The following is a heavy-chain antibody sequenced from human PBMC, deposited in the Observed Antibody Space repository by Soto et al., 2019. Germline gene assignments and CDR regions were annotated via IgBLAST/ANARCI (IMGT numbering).Heavy chain of an antibody. CDR1: CGSISSYY. V-gene: IGHV4-59*01. CDR3: ARGRGIAAAVDY. D-gene: IGHD6-13*01. CDR2: IYYSGST. J-gene: IGHJ4*02. Sequence: PSETLSLTCTVSCGSISSYYWSWIRQPPGKGLEWIGYIYYSGSTNYNPSLKSRVTISVDTSKNQFSLKLSSVTAADTAVYYCARGRGIAAAVDYWGQGTLVTVSS.